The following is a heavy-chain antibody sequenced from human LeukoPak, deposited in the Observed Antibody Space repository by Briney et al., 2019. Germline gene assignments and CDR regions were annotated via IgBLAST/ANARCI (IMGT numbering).Heavy chain of an antibody. CDR3: ARVPSGYSSGWYVLGY. D-gene: IGHD6-19*01. J-gene: IGHJ4*02. Sequence: SETLSLTCIVSGGSISSSSYYWGWIRQPPGKGLEWIGSIYYSGSTYYNPSLKSRVTISVDTSKNQFSLKLSSVTAADTAVYYCARVPSGYSSGWYVLGYWGQGTLVTVSS. V-gene: IGHV4-39*07. CDR2: IYYSGST. CDR1: GGSISSSSYY.